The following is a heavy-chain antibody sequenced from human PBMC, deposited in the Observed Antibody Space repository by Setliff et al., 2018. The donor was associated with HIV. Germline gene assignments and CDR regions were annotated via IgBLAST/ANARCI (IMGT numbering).Heavy chain of an antibody. J-gene: IGHJ4*02. CDR1: GGSISSSNW. CDR2: SNYDGKT. D-gene: IGHD2-2*02. Sequence: SETLSLTCAVSGGSISSSNWWSWVRQPPGKGLEWIGESNYDGKTKYNPSLKSRVSISVDTSKNQFYLKLTSVTAADTAVYYCARGYHLLNPDYWGQGTLVTVS. CDR3: ARGYHLLNPDY. V-gene: IGHV4-4*02.